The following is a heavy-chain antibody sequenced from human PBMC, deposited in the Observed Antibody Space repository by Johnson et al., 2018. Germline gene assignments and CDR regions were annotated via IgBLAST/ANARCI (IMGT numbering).Heavy chain of an antibody. Sequence: VQLQESGGGLVHTGGSLRLSCAASGFTFSSYWMHWVRQAPGKGLVWVSRINRDGSTTSYADSVKGRFTISRDNAKHTLYLQMNSLRAEDMATYYCTRDWNNAYDIWGQGTMVAVSS. V-gene: IGHV3-74*01. CDR1: GFTFSSYW. J-gene: IGHJ3*02. CDR3: TRDWNNAYDI. CDR2: INRDGSTT. D-gene: IGHD1-1*01.